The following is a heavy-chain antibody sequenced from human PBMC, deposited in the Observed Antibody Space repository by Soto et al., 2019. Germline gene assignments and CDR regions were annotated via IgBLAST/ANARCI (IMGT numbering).Heavy chain of an antibody. D-gene: IGHD3-22*01. J-gene: IGHJ4*02. V-gene: IGHV4-39*01. CDR2: IYYSGST. CDR1: GGSISSSSYY. CDR3: ASPYDSSGYGIDY. Sequence: PSETLSLTCTVSGGSISSSSYYWGWIRQPPGKGLEWIGSIYYSGSTYYNPSLKSRVTISVDTSKNQFSLKLSSVTAADTAVYYCASPYDSSGYGIDYWGQGTLVTVS.